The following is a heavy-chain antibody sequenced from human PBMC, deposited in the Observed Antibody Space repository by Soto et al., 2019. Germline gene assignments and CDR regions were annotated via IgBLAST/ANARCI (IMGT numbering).Heavy chain of an antibody. Sequence: QLHLVQSGAEVKKAGSSVKVSCKASGGTVSSYAITWVRQAPGKGLEWMGVFIPIFVSAHYAPKFQGRITITADESTSTAYMELSGITSEDKAIYYCARDVSSDTTGFRGYDLWGQGPQVTVSS. J-gene: IGHJ4*02. V-gene: IGHV1-69*01. CDR2: FIPIFVSA. CDR1: GGTVSSYA. D-gene: IGHD3-10*01. CDR3: ARDVSSDTTGFRGYDL.